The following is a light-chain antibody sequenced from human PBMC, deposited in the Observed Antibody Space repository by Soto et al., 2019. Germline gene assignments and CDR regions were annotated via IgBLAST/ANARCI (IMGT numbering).Light chain of an antibody. J-gene: IGLJ3*02. Sequence: QSVLTQPPSVSGAPGQRVTISCTESSSNIGAGYDVHWYQQLPGTAPKLLIYGNSNRPSGVPDRFSGSKSGTSASLAITGLQAEDEADYYCQSYDSSLSGWAFGGGTKLTV. CDR1: SSNIGAGYD. V-gene: IGLV1-40*01. CDR3: QSYDSSLSGWA. CDR2: GNS.